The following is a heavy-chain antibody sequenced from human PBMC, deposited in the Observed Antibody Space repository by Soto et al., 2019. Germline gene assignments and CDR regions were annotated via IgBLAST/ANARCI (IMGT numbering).Heavy chain of an antibody. CDR2: TYYRSKWYS. D-gene: IGHD1-26*01. CDR1: GDSVSSNSAT. CDR3: ARAAYSGSYQGYFYY. J-gene: IGHJ4*02. V-gene: IGHV6-1*01. Sequence: PSQTLSLTCAISGDSVSSNSATWNWIGQSPSRGLEWLGRTYYRSKWYSDYAVSVKSRITINPDTSKNQFSLQLNSVTPEDTAVYYCARAAYSGSYQGYFYYWGQGTLVTVSS.